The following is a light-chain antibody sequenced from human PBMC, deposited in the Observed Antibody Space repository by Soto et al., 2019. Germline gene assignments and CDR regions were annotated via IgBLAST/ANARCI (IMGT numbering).Light chain of an antibody. CDR3: SSSTSSSTGV. CDR2: EVS. Sequence: QSALTQPASVSGAPGQSITISCTGTSSDVGGYNYVSWYQQHPGKAPKLMIYEVSNRPSGVSNRFSGSKSGNTASLTISGLQAEDEADYYCSSSTSSSTGVFGTGTKLTVL. V-gene: IGLV2-14*01. CDR1: SSDVGGYNY. J-gene: IGLJ1*01.